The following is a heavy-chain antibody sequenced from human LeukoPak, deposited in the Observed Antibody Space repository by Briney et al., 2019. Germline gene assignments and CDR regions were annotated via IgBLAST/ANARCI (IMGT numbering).Heavy chain of an antibody. J-gene: IGHJ4*02. Sequence: GGSLRLSCAASGFTFSSYWMSWVRQAPGKGLEWVANIKQDGSEKYYVDSVKGRFTISRDNAKNSLYLQMNSLRAEDTAVYYCARDAYYDSSGYTKNFDYWGRGTLVTVSS. CDR1: GFTFSSYW. CDR2: IKQDGSEK. D-gene: IGHD3-22*01. V-gene: IGHV3-7*01. CDR3: ARDAYYDSSGYTKNFDY.